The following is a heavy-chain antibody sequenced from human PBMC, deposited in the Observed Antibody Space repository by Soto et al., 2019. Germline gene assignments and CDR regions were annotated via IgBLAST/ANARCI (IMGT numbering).Heavy chain of an antibody. CDR2: IRSDGDTT. Sequence: EVQVLESGGGLVQTGGSLRLSCASSGFTFRSYGMTWVSQAPGKGLEWVSGIRSDGDTTYNADSVKGRFTVSRDGSKKTVYLQMNSLRAEDTAVYYCAKGKGVGATPDGANCWGQGTLVNVS. J-gene: IGHJ4*02. V-gene: IGHV3-23*01. D-gene: IGHD1-26*01. CDR3: AKGKGVGATPDGANC. CDR1: GFTFRSYG.